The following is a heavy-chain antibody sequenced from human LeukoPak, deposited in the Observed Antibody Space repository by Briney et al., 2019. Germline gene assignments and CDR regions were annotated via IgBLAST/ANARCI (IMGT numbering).Heavy chain of an antibody. Sequence: PGGSLRLSCAAPGFTFSSYWMHWVRQAPGKGLVWVSRIKSDGSGTSYADSVKGRFTISRDNAKNTLYLQMNSLRAEDTAVYYCARGSDSSGWYSSFDYWGQGTLVTVSS. CDR1: GFTFSSYW. J-gene: IGHJ4*02. V-gene: IGHV3-74*01. CDR3: ARGSDSSGWYSSFDY. D-gene: IGHD6-19*01. CDR2: IKSDGSGT.